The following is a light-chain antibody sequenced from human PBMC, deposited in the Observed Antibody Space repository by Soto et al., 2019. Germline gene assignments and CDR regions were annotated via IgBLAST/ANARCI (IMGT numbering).Light chain of an antibody. CDR3: QTWATGILV. CDR2: LNSDGSH. J-gene: IGLJ3*02. Sequence: QLVLTQSPSASASLGASVKLTCTLSSGHSSYAIAWHQQQPEKGPRYLIKLNSDGSHSKGDGIPDRFSGSSSGAERYLTISSLQSEDEADYYCQTWATGILVFGGGTQLTVL. V-gene: IGLV4-69*01. CDR1: SGHSSYA.